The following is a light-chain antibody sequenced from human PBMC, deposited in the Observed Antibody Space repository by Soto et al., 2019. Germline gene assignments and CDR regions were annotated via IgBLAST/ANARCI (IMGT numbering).Light chain of an antibody. V-gene: IGKV1-5*03. CDR2: KAS. CDR3: QKYNSIPGT. CDR1: QSISSW. J-gene: IGKJ1*01. Sequence: DIQMTQSPSTLSASVGDRVTITCRASQSISSWLAWYQQKPGKAPKLLIYKASSLESGVPSRFSGSGSGTEFTLTISLLQPDDFATYYCQKYNSIPGTFGQGTKLEIK.